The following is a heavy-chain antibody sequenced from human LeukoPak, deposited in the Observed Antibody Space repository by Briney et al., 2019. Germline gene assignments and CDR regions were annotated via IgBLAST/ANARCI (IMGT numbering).Heavy chain of an antibody. CDR3: ARVSYDILTGYSYIDY. J-gene: IGHJ4*02. Sequence: GGSLRLSCAASGFDFSSNWMHWVRHAPGQGLVWVSRIKGDGISTNYADSVKGRFTISRDNAKNSLYLQMNSLRAEDTAVYYCARVSYDILTGYSYIDYWGQGTLVTVSS. CDR1: GFDFSSNW. CDR2: IKGDGIST. V-gene: IGHV3-74*01. D-gene: IGHD3-9*01.